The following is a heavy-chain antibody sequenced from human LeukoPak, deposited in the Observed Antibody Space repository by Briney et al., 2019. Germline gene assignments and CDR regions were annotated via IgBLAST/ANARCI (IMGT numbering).Heavy chain of an antibody. V-gene: IGHV3-7*01. J-gene: IGHJ4*02. Sequence: GGSLRLSCAASGFIFSDYWVDWVRQAPGKGLEWVANMNADGSQKNYLESVKGRFTISRDNAKNSLYLQMNNLRAEDTAVYYCARNRGWQQFDFWGQGTLVTVSS. D-gene: IGHD5-24*01. CDR2: MNADGSQK. CDR3: ARNRGWQQFDF. CDR1: GFIFSDYW.